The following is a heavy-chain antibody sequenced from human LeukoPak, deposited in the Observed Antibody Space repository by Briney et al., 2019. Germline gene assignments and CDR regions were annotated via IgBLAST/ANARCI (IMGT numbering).Heavy chain of an antibody. CDR3: ARWGPDFSYDDYFDY. CDR2: IYSGGST. J-gene: IGHJ4*02. V-gene: IGHV3-53*04. Sequence: GGSLRLSCAAPGFTVSSNYMSWVRQAPGKGLEWVSVIYSGGSTYYADSVKGRFTISRHNSKNTLYLQMNSLRAEDTAVYYCARWGPDFSYDDYFDYWGQGTLVTVSS. D-gene: IGHD5-12*01. CDR1: GFTVSSNY.